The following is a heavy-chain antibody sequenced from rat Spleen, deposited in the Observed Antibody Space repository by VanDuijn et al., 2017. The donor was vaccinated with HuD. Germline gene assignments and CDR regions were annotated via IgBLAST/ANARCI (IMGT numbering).Heavy chain of an antibody. CDR3: TGGGTLGPLRRPQGY. CDR1: GFSLTSYD. Sequence: QVQLKESGPGLVQPSQTLSLTCTVSGFSLTSYDVHWVRQPPGKGLEWMGGIWGDGNTDYNSALKSRLSINRDTSKSQVFLKMNSLQTDDTAIYYCTGGGTLGPLRRPQGYWGQGVMVTVSS. J-gene: IGHJ2*01. V-gene: IGHV2-1*01. D-gene: IGHD1-11*01. CDR2: IWGDGNT.